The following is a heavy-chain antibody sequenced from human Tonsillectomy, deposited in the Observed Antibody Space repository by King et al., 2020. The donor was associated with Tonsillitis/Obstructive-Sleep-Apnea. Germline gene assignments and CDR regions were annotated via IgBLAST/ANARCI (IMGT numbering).Heavy chain of an antibody. V-gene: IGHV3-13*01. CDR2: IGTAGDT. Sequence: EVQLVESGGGLVQPGGSLRLSCAASGFTFSTYDMHWVRQATGKALEWVSAIGTAGDTYYPGSVKGRFTISRENAKNSLYLQMTSLRAGDTAVYYCARGSSGWYKAPFFDYWGQGTLVTVSS. CDR1: GFTFSTYD. J-gene: IGHJ4*02. D-gene: IGHD6-19*01. CDR3: ARGSSGWYKAPFFDY.